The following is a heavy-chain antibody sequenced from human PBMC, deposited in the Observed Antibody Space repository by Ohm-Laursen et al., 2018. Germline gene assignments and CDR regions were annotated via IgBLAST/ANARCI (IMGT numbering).Heavy chain of an antibody. V-gene: IGHV3-15*01. Sequence: SLSLSCSASDFTVSGAWMSWVRQAPGKGLEWVGLIKRSSEGSTTHYAAPVKGRFAISRDDSENTLHLQIDSLKTEDTAIYYCTTHYKFWGQGTLVTVSA. D-gene: IGHD4-11*01. CDR3: TTHYKF. J-gene: IGHJ1*01. CDR2: IKRSSEGSTT. CDR1: DFTVSGAW.